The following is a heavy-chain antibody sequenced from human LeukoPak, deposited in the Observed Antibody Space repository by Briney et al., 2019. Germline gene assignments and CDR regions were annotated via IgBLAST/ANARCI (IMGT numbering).Heavy chain of an antibody. V-gene: IGHV3-21*01. CDR3: ARDSVVVAATNFDY. D-gene: IGHD2-15*01. J-gene: IGHJ4*02. Sequence: GGSLRLSCAASGFTFSSYSMNWVRQAPGKGLEWVSSISSSSSYIYYADSVKGRFTISRDNAKNSLYLQMNSLRAEDTAVYYCARDSVVVAATNFDYWGQGTLVTVSS. CDR1: GFTFSSYS. CDR2: ISSSSSYI.